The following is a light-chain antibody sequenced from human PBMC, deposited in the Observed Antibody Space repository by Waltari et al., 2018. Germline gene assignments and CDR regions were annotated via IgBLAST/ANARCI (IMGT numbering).Light chain of an antibody. CDR3: QNYDDAPLT. J-gene: IGKJ3*01. CDR2: GAS. CDR1: QDVGAY. V-gene: IGKV1-27*01. Sequence: QMTQSPPSLSASLGDRVTITCRASQDVGAYLAWYHQKPGRVPNLLIYGASTLQSGVPSRFSGSRSGTDFTLTISSLQPEDVGTYYCQNYDDAPLTFGPGTKVDIK.